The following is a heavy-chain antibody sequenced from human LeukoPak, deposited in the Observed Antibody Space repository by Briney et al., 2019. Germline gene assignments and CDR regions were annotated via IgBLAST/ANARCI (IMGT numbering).Heavy chain of an antibody. Sequence: PSETLSLTCTFSGGSLSSGGYYWSWIRQHPGKGLEWIGYISYSGSTYYNPSLKSRVTISVDTSKSQFSLKLSSVTAEDTAVYYCARAVSLGSCYSCFDFWGQGTLVTVSS. CDR1: GGSLSSGGYY. CDR2: ISYSGST. D-gene: IGHD2-15*01. J-gene: IGHJ4*02. CDR3: ARAVSLGSCYSCFDF. V-gene: IGHV4-31*03.